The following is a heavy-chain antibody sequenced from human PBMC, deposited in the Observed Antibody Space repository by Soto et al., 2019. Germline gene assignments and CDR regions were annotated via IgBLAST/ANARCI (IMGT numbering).Heavy chain of an antibody. CDR3: VREGEPMRTILTLAY. CDR1: GYTFTTYG. J-gene: IGHJ4*02. CDR2: ISAYYGDT. V-gene: IGHV1-18*01. Sequence: QVQMVQSANEVKRPGASVKVSCKASGYTFTTYGISWVRQAPGQGLEWMGWISAYYGDTKYAPEVQGRVTLTRDISTNTAYMERRNLRSDDTAMYFCVREGEPMRTILTLAYWGQGTLVSVSS. D-gene: IGHD2-21*01.